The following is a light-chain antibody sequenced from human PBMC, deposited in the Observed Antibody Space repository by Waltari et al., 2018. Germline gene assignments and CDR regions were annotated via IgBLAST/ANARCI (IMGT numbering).Light chain of an antibody. CDR2: DVS. J-gene: IGLJ1*01. CDR1: SSDVGGYNY. Sequence: QSALTQPRSVSGSPGQSVPISCTGTSSDVGGYNYVSWYQQHPGKAPKFMIYDVSKRPSGVPDRFSGSKSGNTASLTISGLQAEDEADYYCCSYAGSPYVFGTGTKVTVL. CDR3: CSYAGSPYV. V-gene: IGLV2-11*01.